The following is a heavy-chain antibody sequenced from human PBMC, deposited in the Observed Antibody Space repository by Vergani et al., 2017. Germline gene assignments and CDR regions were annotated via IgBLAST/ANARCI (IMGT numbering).Heavy chain of an antibody. D-gene: IGHD5-18*01. Sequence: EVQLLESGGGLVQPGGSLRLSCAASGFTFSSYAMSWVRQAPGKGLEWVSAISGSGGSTYYADSVKGRFTISRDKSKNTLYLQMNSLRAEDTAVYYCARGXMCGYSYGYFCYYYGMDVWGQGTTVTVSS. V-gene: IGHV3-23*01. J-gene: IGHJ6*02. CDR3: ARGXMCGYSYGYFCYYYGMDV. CDR2: ISGSGGST. CDR1: GFTFSSYA.